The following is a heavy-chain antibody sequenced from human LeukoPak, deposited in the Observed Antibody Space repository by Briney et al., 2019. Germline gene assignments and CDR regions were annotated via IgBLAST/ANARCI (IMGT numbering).Heavy chain of an antibody. CDR3: ARAPTKPAFDY. CDR2: ISSSSYI. Sequence: GGSLRLSCAASGFIFSSYSMNWVRQAPGKGLEWVSSISSSSYIYYADSVKGRFTISRDNAKNSLYLQMNSLRAEDTAVYYCARAPTKPAFDYWGQGTLVTVSS. J-gene: IGHJ4*02. V-gene: IGHV3-21*01. CDR1: GFIFSSYS.